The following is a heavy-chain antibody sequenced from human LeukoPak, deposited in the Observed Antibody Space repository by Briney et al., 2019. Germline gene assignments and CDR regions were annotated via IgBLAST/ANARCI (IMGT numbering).Heavy chain of an antibody. D-gene: IGHD6-13*01. CDR1: GYTFTGYY. Sequence: ASVKVSCKASGYTFTGYYMHWVRPAPGQGLEWMGWINPNSGGTNYAQKFQGRVTMTRDTSISTAYMELSRLRSDDTAVYYCARDVGAAAGVVLNDYWGQGTLVTVSS. V-gene: IGHV1-2*02. J-gene: IGHJ4*02. CDR2: INPNSGGT. CDR3: ARDVGAAAGVVLNDY.